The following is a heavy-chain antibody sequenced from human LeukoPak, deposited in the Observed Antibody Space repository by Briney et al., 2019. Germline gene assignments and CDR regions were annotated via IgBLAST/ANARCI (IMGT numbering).Heavy chain of an antibody. CDR1: GGSISTSRHY. CDR3: ATTVTTRYYFGY. Sequence: PSETLSLTCTVSGGSISTSRHYCGWIRQPPGKGLEWIGSMYYSGSTYYNPSLKSRVTISVDTYKSRFSLKLSSVTAADTAVYYCATTVTTRYYFGYWGQGTLVTVSS. CDR2: MYYSGST. J-gene: IGHJ4*02. V-gene: IGHV4-39*01. D-gene: IGHD4-17*01.